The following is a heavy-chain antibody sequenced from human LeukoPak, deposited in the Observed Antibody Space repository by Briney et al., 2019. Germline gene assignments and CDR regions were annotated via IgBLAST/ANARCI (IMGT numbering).Heavy chain of an antibody. J-gene: IGHJ4*02. CDR1: GFTFSSYG. D-gene: IGHD3-22*01. V-gene: IGHV3-30*18. Sequence: GGSLRLSCAASGFTFSSYGMHWVRQAPGKGLEWVAVISYDGSNKYYADSVKGRFTISRDNSKNTLYLQMNSLRAEDTAVYYCAKDVAYYYDSSGYIRGYFDYWGQGTLVTVSS. CDR3: AKDVAYYYDSSGYIRGYFDY. CDR2: ISYDGSNK.